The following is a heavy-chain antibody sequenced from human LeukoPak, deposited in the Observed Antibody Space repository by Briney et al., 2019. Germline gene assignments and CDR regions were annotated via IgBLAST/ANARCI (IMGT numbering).Heavy chain of an antibody. CDR3: ARHFARRPGPSEWLLPNYYYYTDV. V-gene: IGHV4-4*02. CDR1: GGSISSSNW. D-gene: IGHD3-3*01. Sequence: SETLSLTCAVSGGSISSSNWWSWVRQPPGKGLEWIGEIYHSGSTNYNPSLKSRFTISVDTSKNQFSLKLSSVTPADTAASYCARHFARRPGPSEWLLPNYYYYTDVWGKGTTVTASS. CDR2: IYHSGST. J-gene: IGHJ6*03.